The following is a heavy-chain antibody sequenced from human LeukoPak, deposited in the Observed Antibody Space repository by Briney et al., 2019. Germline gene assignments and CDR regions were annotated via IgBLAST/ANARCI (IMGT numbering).Heavy chain of an antibody. D-gene: IGHD3-10*01. CDR3: AREAPLTPITMVRGVASGYFDY. Sequence: GGSLRLSCAASGFIFDNFGMHWVRQAPGKGLEWVAFIRYDGSNKYFADSVKGRFTISRDNSKNTLYLQMNSLRAEDTAVYYCAREAPLTPITMVRGVASGYFDYWGQGTLVTVSS. CDR1: GFIFDNFG. V-gene: IGHV3-30*02. J-gene: IGHJ4*02. CDR2: IRYDGSNK.